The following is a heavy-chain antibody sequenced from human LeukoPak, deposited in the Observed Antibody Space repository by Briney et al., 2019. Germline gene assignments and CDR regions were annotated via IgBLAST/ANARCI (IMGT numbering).Heavy chain of an antibody. J-gene: IGHJ4*02. V-gene: IGHV3-74*01. CDR2: ISPTGSTT. Sequence: PGGSLRLSCTASGFSFSGHWMHWARQLPGKGLVRVSRISPTGSTTSYADSVKGRFTVSRDNAKNTLYLQVNNLRAEDTAVYYCARGPNSNWSGLDFWGQGTLLTVPS. D-gene: IGHD6-6*01. CDR3: ARGPNSNWSGLDF. CDR1: GFSFSGHW.